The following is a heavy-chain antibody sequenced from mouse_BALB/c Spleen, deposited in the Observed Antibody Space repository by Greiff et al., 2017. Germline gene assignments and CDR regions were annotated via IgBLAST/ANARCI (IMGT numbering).Heavy chain of an antibody. CDR2: ISSGGST. CDR3: ARGRDYYGSSFPYYFDY. V-gene: IGHV5-6-5*01. D-gene: IGHD1-1*01. Sequence: EVQLVESGGGLVKPGGSLKLSCAASGFTFSSYAMSWVRQTPEKRLEWVASISSGGSTYYPDSVKGRFTISRDNARNILYLQMSSLRSEDTAMYYCARGRDYYGSSFPYYFDYWGQGTTLTVSS. CDR1: GFTFSSYA. J-gene: IGHJ2*01.